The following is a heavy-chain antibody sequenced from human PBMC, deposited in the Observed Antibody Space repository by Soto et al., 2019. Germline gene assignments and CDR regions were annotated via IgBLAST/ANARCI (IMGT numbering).Heavy chain of an antibody. CDR2: ISGSGGST. V-gene: IGHV3-23*01. J-gene: IGHJ3*02. Sequence: GGSLRLSCAASGFTFSSYAMSWVRQAPGKGLEWVSAISGSGGSTYYADSVKGRFTISRDNSKNTLYLQMNSLGAEDTAVYYCAKFDDSSGYQAAFDIWGQGTMVTVSS. CDR3: AKFDDSSGYQAAFDI. D-gene: IGHD3-22*01. CDR1: GFTFSSYA.